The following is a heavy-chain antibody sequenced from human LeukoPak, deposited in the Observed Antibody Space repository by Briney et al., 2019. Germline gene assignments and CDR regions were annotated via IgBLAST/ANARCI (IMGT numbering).Heavy chain of an antibody. J-gene: IGHJ4*02. Sequence: SETLSLTCTVSGGSISSGDYYWSWIRQPPGKGLEWIGYIYYSGSTYYNPSLKSRVTISVDTSKNQFSLKLSSVTAADTAVYYCASGSLTRGTFDCWGQGTLVTVSS. CDR1: GGSISSGDYY. D-gene: IGHD1-26*01. V-gene: IGHV4-30-4*01. CDR2: IYYSGST. CDR3: ASGSLTRGTFDC.